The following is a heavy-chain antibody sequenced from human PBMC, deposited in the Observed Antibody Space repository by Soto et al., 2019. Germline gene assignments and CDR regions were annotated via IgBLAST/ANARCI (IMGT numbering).Heavy chain of an antibody. J-gene: IGHJ6*03. Sequence: QVQLVESGGGVVQPGRSLRLSCAASGFTFSSYGMHWVRQAPGKGLEWVAVIWYDGSNKYYADSVKGRFTISRDNSKNTLYLQMNSLRAEDTAVYYCARESGPGQAEDDYYYDYMDVWGKGTTVTVSS. CDR2: IWYDGSNK. CDR3: ARESGPGQAEDDYYYDYMDV. V-gene: IGHV3-33*01. CDR1: GFTFSSYG. D-gene: IGHD2-15*01.